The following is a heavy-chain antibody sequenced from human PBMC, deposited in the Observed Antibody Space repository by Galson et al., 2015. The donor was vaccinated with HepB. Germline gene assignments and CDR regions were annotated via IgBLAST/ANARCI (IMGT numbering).Heavy chain of an antibody. CDR3: ARVGQLEYYFDY. Sequence: SLRLSCAASGFTFSSYSMNWVRQAPGKGLEWDSSISSSSSYIYYADSVKGRFTISRDNAKNSLYLQMNSLRAEDTAVYYCARVGQLEYYFDYWGQGTLVTVSS. CDR1: GFTFSSYS. V-gene: IGHV3-21*01. J-gene: IGHJ4*02. D-gene: IGHD6-6*01. CDR2: ISSSSSYI.